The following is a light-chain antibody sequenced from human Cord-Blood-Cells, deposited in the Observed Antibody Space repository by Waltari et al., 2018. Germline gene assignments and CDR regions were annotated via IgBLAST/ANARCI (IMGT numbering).Light chain of an antibody. Sequence: DIQMTQSPSSLSAAVGDRVTITCRASQSISSYLDWYQQKPRKAPKLLIYDASSLQSGVPSRFSGSGSGTEFTLTISSLQPDDFATYYCQQNYSNPITFGQGTQLEIK. CDR1: QSISSY. J-gene: IGKJ5*01. CDR3: QQNYSNPIT. CDR2: DAS. V-gene: IGKV1-39*01.